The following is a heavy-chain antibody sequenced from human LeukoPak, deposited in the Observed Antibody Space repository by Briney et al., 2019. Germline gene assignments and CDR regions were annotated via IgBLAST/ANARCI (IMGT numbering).Heavy chain of an antibody. CDR1: GGSISSGDYY. D-gene: IGHD3-10*01. Sequence: SETLSLTCTVSGGSISSGDYYWSWIRQPPGKGLEWIGYIYYSGSTYYNPSLKSRVTISVDTSKNQFSLKLSSVTAADTAVYYCARMVRGVIILDYWGQGTLVNVSS. J-gene: IGHJ4*02. CDR2: IYYSGST. V-gene: IGHV4-30-4*08. CDR3: ARMVRGVIILDY.